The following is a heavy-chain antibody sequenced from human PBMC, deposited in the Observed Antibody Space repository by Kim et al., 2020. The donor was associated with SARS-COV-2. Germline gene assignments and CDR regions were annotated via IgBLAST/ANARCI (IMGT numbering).Heavy chain of an antibody. CDR3: ARDDITMIVVVTAGLDY. V-gene: IGHV3-30*01. Sequence: KGRFTISRDNTKNTLYLQMTSLRAEETAVYYCARDDITMIVVVTAGLDYWGQGTLVTVSS. D-gene: IGHD3-22*01. J-gene: IGHJ4*02.